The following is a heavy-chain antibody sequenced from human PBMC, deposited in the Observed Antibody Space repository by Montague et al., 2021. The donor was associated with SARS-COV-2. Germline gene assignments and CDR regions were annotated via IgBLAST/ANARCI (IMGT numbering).Heavy chain of an antibody. V-gene: IGHV4-59*01. CDR3: ARSLDPSGTYDLPY. Sequence: SETLSLTCSVSGGSIGSYYWSWLRQPPGKGLEWIGHILYNGGNTYSPSFKSRVTISIDRPKNQFSLKLSSVTAADTAVYYCARSLDPSGTYDLPYWGQGTLVTVSS. D-gene: IGHD3-10*01. J-gene: IGHJ4*02. CDR2: ILYNGGN. CDR1: GGSIGSYY.